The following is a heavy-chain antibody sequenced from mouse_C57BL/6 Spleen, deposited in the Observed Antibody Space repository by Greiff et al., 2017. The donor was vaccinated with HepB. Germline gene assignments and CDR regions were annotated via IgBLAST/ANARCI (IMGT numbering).Heavy chain of an antibody. CDR2: IDPSDSYT. D-gene: IGHD2-5*01. Sequence: QVQLQQPGAELVKPGASVKLSCKASGYTFTSYWMQWVKQRPGQGLEWIGEIDPSDSYTNYNQKFKGKATLTVDTSSSTAYMQLSSLTSEDSAVYYCATDYSNYSRYFDVWGTGTTVTVSS. J-gene: IGHJ1*03. V-gene: IGHV1-50*01. CDR1: GYTFTSYW. CDR3: ATDYSNYSRYFDV.